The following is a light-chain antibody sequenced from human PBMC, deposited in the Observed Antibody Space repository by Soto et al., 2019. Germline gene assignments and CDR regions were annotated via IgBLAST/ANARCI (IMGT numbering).Light chain of an antibody. CDR2: DAS. Sequence: AIQLTQSPSSLSASVGDRVTITCRASQGISSSLAWYQQKPGKAPKLLIYDASSMQSGVPSRFSGSGSATDFTILISNLLPEDFATYYCRRSMLFGGGTKVEIK. V-gene: IGKV1-13*02. CDR1: QGISSS. CDR3: RRSML. J-gene: IGKJ4*01.